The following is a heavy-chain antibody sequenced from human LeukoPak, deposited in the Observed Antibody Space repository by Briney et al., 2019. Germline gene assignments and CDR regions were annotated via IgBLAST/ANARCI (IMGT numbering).Heavy chain of an antibody. CDR3: ARRTPMRTYYYGSGSYGAFDI. D-gene: IGHD3-10*01. CDR2: INHSGST. Sequence: PSETLSLTCAVYGGSFSGYYWSWIRQPPGKGLEWIGEINHSGSTNYNPSLKSRVTISVDTSKNQFSLKLSSVTAADTAVYYCARRTPMRTYYYGSGSYGAFDIWGQGTMVTVSS. V-gene: IGHV4-34*01. CDR1: GGSFSGYY. J-gene: IGHJ3*02.